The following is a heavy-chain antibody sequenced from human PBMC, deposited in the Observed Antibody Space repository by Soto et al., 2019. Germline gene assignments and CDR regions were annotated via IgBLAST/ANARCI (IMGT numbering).Heavy chain of an antibody. CDR1: GGTFSSYT. J-gene: IGHJ4*02. CDR2: IIPILGIA. CDR3: ARVPSSLLAAGKLFDY. V-gene: IGHV1-69*02. D-gene: IGHD6-13*01. Sequence: QVQLVQSGAEVTKPGSSVKVSCKASGGTFSSYTISWVRQAPGQGLEWMGRIIPILGIANYAQKFQGRVPMTADKSTSTAYMELSSLRSEDTAVYYCARVPSSLLAAGKLFDYWGQGTLVTVSS.